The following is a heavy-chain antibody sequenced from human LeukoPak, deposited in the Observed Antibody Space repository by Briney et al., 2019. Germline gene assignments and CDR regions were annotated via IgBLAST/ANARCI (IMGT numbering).Heavy chain of an antibody. Sequence: SETLSLTCAVYGGSFSGYYWSWIRQPPGKGLEWIGEINHSGSTNYNPSLKSRVTISVDTSKNQFSLKLSSVTAVDTAVYYCASSGGSGSYSPDLDYWGQGTLVTVSS. V-gene: IGHV4-34*01. CDR1: GGSFSGYY. J-gene: IGHJ4*02. CDR2: INHSGST. CDR3: ASSGGSGSYSPDLDY. D-gene: IGHD3-10*01.